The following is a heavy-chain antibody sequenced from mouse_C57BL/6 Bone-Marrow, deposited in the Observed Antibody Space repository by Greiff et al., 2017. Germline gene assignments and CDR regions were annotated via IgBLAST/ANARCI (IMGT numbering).Heavy chain of an antibody. CDR1: GYSFTDYN. D-gene: IGHD2-3*01. Sequence: EVKLQESGPELVKPGASVKISCKASGYSFTDYNMNWVKQSNGKSLEWIGVINPNYGTTSYNQKFKGKDTLTVDQSSSTAYMQLNSLTSEDSAVYYCARYGYYDSYWYFDVWGTGTTVTVSS. V-gene: IGHV1-39*01. CDR3: ARYGYYDSYWYFDV. J-gene: IGHJ1*03. CDR2: INPNYGTT.